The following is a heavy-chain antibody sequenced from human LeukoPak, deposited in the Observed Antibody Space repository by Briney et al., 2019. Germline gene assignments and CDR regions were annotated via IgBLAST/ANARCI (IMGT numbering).Heavy chain of an antibody. CDR2: IIPILGIA. V-gene: IGHV1-69*04. D-gene: IGHD6-19*01. Sequence: ASVKVSCKASGGTFSSYAISWVRQAPGQGLEWMGRIIPILGIANYAQKFQGRVTITADKSTSTAYMELSSLRSEDTAVYYCARGSSSGWYALAAFDIWGQGTMVTVSS. CDR3: ARGSSSGWYALAAFDI. J-gene: IGHJ3*02. CDR1: GGTFSSYA.